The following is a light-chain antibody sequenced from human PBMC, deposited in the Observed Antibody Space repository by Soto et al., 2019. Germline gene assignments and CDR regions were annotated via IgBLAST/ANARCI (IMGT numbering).Light chain of an antibody. CDR2: EVS. V-gene: IGLV2-14*01. Sequence: QSALTQPASVSGSPGQSITISCTGTTNDVGDYNYVAWYQQHSGKVPRLMIYEVSNRPPGVSYRFSGSKSGSTASLTISGLQAEDEADYYCNSYTSSGTYVFGTGTKLTVL. CDR3: NSYTSSGTYV. J-gene: IGLJ1*01. CDR1: TNDVGDYNY.